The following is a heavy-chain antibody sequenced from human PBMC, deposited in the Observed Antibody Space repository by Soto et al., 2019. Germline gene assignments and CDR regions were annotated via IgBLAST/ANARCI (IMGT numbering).Heavy chain of an antibody. CDR3: AREGAYCGGDCYSFFAFDI. CDR1: GFTFSSYS. D-gene: IGHD2-21*02. Sequence: GGSLRLSCAASGFTFSSYSMNWVRQAPGKGLEWVSSISSSSSYIYYADSVKGRFTISRDNAKNSLYLQMNSLRAEDTAVYYCAREGAYCGGDCYSFFAFDIWGQGTMVTVSS. J-gene: IGHJ3*02. V-gene: IGHV3-21*01. CDR2: ISSSSSYI.